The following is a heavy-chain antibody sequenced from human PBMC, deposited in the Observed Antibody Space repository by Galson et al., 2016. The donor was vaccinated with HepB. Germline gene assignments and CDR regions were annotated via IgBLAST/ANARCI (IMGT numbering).Heavy chain of an antibody. CDR3: ASIMHDDVWGSYGQQGFDP. CDR2: IKQDGSDQ. J-gene: IGHJ5*02. V-gene: IGHV3-7*01. D-gene: IGHD3-16*01. CDR1: GFTFSSSW. Sequence: SLRLSCAASGFTFSSSWMSWVRQAPGSGMEWVANIKQDGSDQYCVDSVKGRFTISRDNAKNSLYLKMNRLRGEDTAVYYCASIMHDDVWGSYGQQGFDPWGQGTLVTVSS.